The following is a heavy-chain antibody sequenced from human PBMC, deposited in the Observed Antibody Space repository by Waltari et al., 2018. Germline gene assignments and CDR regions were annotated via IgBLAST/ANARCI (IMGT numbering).Heavy chain of an antibody. CDR2: IIPIFGTA. CDR1: GGTFSSYA. CDR3: ARMDLGYSGYDTNWFDP. J-gene: IGHJ5*02. D-gene: IGHD5-12*01. V-gene: IGHV1-69*01. Sequence: QVQLVQSGAEVKKPGSSVKVSCKASGGTFSSYAISWVRQAPGRGLELMGGIIPIFGTANYAQKFQGRVTITADESTSTAYMELSSLRSEDTAVYYCARMDLGYSGYDTNWFDPWGQGTLVTVSS.